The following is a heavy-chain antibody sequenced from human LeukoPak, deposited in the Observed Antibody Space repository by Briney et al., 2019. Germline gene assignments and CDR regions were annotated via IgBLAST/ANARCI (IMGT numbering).Heavy chain of an antibody. J-gene: IGHJ4*02. D-gene: IGHD6-19*01. V-gene: IGHV4-59*01. CDR2: IYYSGST. CDR1: GGSISSYY. Sequence: PSETLSLTCTVSGGSISSYYWSWIRQPPGKGLEWIGYIYYSGSTDYNPSLKSRVTISVDTSKNQFSLKLSSVTAADTAVYYCARDVEVLSCGWYPTYYFDYWGQGTLVTVSS. CDR3: ARDVEVLSCGWYPTYYFDY.